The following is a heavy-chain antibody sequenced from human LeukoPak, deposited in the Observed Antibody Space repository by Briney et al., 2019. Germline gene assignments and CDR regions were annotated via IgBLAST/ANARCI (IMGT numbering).Heavy chain of an antibody. CDR2: ISSSGSTI. CDR3: AKINSGSYTDY. D-gene: IGHD1-26*01. J-gene: IGHJ4*02. Sequence: QPGGSLRLSCAASGFTFSSYEMNWVRQAPGKGLEWVSYISSSGSTIYYADSVKGRFTISRDNSKNTLSLQMNSLKAEDTAVYYCAKINSGSYTDYWGQGTLVTVSS. V-gene: IGHV3-48*03. CDR1: GFTFSSYE.